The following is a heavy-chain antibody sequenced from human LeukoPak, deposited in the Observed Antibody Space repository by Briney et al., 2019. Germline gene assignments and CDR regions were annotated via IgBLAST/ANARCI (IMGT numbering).Heavy chain of an antibody. CDR3: ARAYGSGSYYYMDV. D-gene: IGHD3-10*01. Sequence: GGSLRLSCAASGFTFSSYGMHWVRQAPGKGLEWVAFIRYDGSNKYYADSVKGRFTISRDNAKNSLYLQMNSLRAEDTAVYYCARAYGSGSYYYMDVWGKGTTVTISS. J-gene: IGHJ6*03. V-gene: IGHV3-30*02. CDR2: IRYDGSNK. CDR1: GFTFSSYG.